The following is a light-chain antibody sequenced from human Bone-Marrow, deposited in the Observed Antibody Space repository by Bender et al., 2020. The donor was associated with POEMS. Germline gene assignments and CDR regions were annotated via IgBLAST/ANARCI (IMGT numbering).Light chain of an antibody. CDR1: SSNIGTNP. J-gene: IGLJ3*02. CDR2: INN. V-gene: IGLV1-44*01. Sequence: QSVLTQPPSASGTPGQRVTISCSGCSSNIGTNPVNWYQQLPGTAPKLLIYINNQRPSGVPDRFSGSKSGTSASLAISGLQSEDEADYYCEEWEDRMNGWVFGGGNKLTVL. CDR3: EEWEDRMNGWV.